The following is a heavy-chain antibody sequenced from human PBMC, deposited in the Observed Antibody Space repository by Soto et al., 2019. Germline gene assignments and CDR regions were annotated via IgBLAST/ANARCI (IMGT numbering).Heavy chain of an antibody. D-gene: IGHD1-1*01. CDR2: INSDGSTT. Sequence: GGSLRVSCVASGFTFNSCWMHWVRQAPGKGLVWVSRINSDGSTTDYADSVKGRFTISRNNAKNTLYLQMNSLRADDTAVYYCAGGQDNLAVNFDYWGQGTPVTVS. CDR1: GFTFNSCW. J-gene: IGHJ4*02. V-gene: IGHV3-74*01. CDR3: AGGQDNLAVNFDY.